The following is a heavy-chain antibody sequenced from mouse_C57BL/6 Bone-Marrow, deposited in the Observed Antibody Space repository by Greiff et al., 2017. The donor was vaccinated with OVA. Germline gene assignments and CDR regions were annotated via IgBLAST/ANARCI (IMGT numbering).Heavy chain of an antibody. V-gene: IGHV8-8*01. Sequence: QVTLKVSGPGILQPSQTLSLTCSFSGFSLSTFGMGVGWIRPPSGQGLEWLVHHCWDDAKYYNPVLKRRLTISKDTTKNQVIPKIANVDTADTATDYCAQGWFAYWGQGTLVTVSA. CDR1: GFSLSTFGMG. J-gene: IGHJ3*01. CDR3: AQGWFAY. CDR2: HCWDDAK.